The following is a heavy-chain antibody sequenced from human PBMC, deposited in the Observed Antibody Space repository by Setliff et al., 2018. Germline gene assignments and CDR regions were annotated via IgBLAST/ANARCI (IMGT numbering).Heavy chain of an antibody. D-gene: IGHD2-2*01. CDR2: IKSKTDGGSI. CDR3: TTDRAGCYGTTCFNAFEI. V-gene: IGHV3-15*07. J-gene: IGHJ3*02. CDR1: GFTFSYAW. Sequence: PGGSLRLSCAVPGFTFSYAWMHWVRQAPGKGLEWVGRIKSKTDGGSIDYAAPVKDRFTISRDDSKATLYLYMDSLKTEDTAVYYCTTDRAGCYGTTCFNAFEIWGHGTMVTVSS.